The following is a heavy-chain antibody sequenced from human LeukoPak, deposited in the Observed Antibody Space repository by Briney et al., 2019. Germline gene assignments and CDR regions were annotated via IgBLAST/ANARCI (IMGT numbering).Heavy chain of an antibody. CDR3: AGYCSSTSCNIDF. V-gene: IGHV4-34*08. CDR1: GFTFSSYS. CDR2: TNHSGST. J-gene: IGHJ4*02. Sequence: GSLRLSCAASGFTFSSYSMNWVRQAPGKGLEWIGETNHSGSTNYNPSLKSRVTISVDTSKSQFSLKLSSVTAADTAVYYCAGYCSSTSCNIDFWGQGTLVTVSS. D-gene: IGHD2-2*01.